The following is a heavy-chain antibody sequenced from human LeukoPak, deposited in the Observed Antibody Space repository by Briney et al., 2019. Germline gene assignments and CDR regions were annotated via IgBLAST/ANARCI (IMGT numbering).Heavy chain of an antibody. CDR2: ISGSASDT. V-gene: IGHV3-23*01. CDR3: AKDGED. J-gene: IGHJ4*02. Sequence: PGGSLRLSCAASGFTFSSYAMSWVRQAPGKGLESVSTISGSASDTHYADSVKGRFTISRDNSKNTLYLHMDSLRAEDAAVYYCAKDGEDWGQGTLVTVSS. CDR1: GFTFSSYA. D-gene: IGHD2-21*01.